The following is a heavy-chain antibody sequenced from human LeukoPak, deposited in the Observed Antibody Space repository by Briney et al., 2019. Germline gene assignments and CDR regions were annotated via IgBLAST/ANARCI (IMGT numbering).Heavy chain of an antibody. J-gene: IGHJ6*02. D-gene: IGHD3-10*01. Sequence: SVKVSCKASGGTFSSYAISWVRQAPGQGLEWMGRIIPILGIANYAQKFQGRVTITAGKSTSTAYMELSSLRSEDTAVCYCASLDVLLWFGELLPTYGMDVWGQGTTVTVSS. V-gene: IGHV1-69*04. CDR3: ASLDVLLWFGELLPTYGMDV. CDR2: IIPILGIA. CDR1: GGTFSSYA.